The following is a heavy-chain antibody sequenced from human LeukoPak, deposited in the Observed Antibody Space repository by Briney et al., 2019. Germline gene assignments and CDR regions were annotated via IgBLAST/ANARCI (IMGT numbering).Heavy chain of an antibody. CDR3: ARARVIAATQTFDY. CDR2: IYHSGSA. D-gene: IGHD2-15*01. Sequence: SETLSLTCDVSGYSISSGYCWGWIRQPPGKGLEWIGSIYHSGSAYYNPSLKSRVTISVDTSKNQFSLNLNSVTAADTAVYYCARARVIAATQTFDYWGQGTLVTVSS. V-gene: IGHV4-38-2*01. J-gene: IGHJ4*02. CDR1: GYSISSGYC.